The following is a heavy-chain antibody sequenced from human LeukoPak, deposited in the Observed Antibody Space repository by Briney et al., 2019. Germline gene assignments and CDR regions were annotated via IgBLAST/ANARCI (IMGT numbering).Heavy chain of an antibody. D-gene: IGHD6-13*01. J-gene: IGHJ4*02. CDR3: ARIFSSSWSAFGY. CDR2: INPNSGGT. CDR1: GYTFTGYY. Sequence: ASVKVSCKASGYTFTGYYMHWVRQAPGQGLEWMGWINPNSGGTNYAQKFQGRVTMTRDTSISTAYMELSRLRSDDTAVYYCARIFSSSWSAFGYWGQGTLVTVSS. V-gene: IGHV1-2*02.